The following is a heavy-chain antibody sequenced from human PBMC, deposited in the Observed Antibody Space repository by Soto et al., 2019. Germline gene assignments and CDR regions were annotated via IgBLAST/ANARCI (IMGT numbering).Heavy chain of an antibody. CDR1: GLTFRWFG. CDR3: AKGEVRGIIPSYFDY. CDR2: ISNDGSNE. J-gene: IGHJ4*02. D-gene: IGHD3-10*01. Sequence: PGGSLRLSCAGSGLTFRWFGMNWVRQAPGKGLEWVARISNDGSNEYYVDSVKGRFTTSRDNSKNTLYLQMDSLRAEDTAVYYCAKGEVRGIIPSYFDYWGLGTLVTVSS. V-gene: IGHV3-30*18.